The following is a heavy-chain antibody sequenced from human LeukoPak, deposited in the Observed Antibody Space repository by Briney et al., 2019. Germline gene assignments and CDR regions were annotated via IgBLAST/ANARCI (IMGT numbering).Heavy chain of an antibody. CDR1: GGSFSGYY. D-gene: IGHD7-27*01. CDR2: INHSGST. V-gene: IGHV4-34*01. CDR3: ARGRLTGIRLFDY. J-gene: IGHJ4*02. Sequence: SETLSLTCAVYGGSFSGYYWSWIRQPPGKGLEWIGEINHSGSTNYNPSLKSRVTISVDTSKNQFSLKLSPVTAADTAVYYCARGRLTGIRLFDYWGQGTLVTVSS.